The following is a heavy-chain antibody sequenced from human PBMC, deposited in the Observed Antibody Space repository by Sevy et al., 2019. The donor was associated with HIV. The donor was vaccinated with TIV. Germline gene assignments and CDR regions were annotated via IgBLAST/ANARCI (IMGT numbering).Heavy chain of an antibody. Sequence: GGSLRLSCAASGFTFSSYWMHWVRQAPGKGLVWVSRIKTDGSDTGYADSVKGRFTISRDNTKNTLYLQMNSLRAEDTAVYHCARRPTDQSGSYWFDPWGQGTLVTVSS. J-gene: IGHJ5*02. V-gene: IGHV3-74*01. CDR2: IKTDGSDT. CDR1: GFTFSSYW. CDR3: ARRPTDQSGSYWFDP. D-gene: IGHD1-26*01.